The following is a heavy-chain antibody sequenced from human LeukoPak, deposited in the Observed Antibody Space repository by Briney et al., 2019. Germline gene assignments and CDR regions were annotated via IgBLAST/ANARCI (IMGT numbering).Heavy chain of an antibody. CDR2: ITWDGGGT. J-gene: IGHJ6*03. Sequence: QSGGSLRLSCAASGFTFDDYAIHWVRQAPGKGLEWVSLITWDGGGTYYADSVKGRFTISRDNSKNSLYLQMNSLRPEDTALYYCAKSRGYYYYYMDVWGKGTTVTVSS. CDR3: AKSRGYYYYYMDV. CDR1: GFTFDDYA. D-gene: IGHD3-10*01. V-gene: IGHV3-43D*03.